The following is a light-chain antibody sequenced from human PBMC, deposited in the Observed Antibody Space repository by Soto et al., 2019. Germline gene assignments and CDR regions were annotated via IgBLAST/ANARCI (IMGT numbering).Light chain of an antibody. CDR1: SSDVGGYNY. Sequence: QSALTQPASVSGSPGQSITISCTGTSSDVGGYNYVSWYQQHTGKAPKLMIYEVSNRPSGVSNRFSGSKSGNTASLTVFGLQAEDEADYYFSSYTSSSTWVFGGGTKLTVL. V-gene: IGLV2-14*01. J-gene: IGLJ3*02. CDR2: EVS. CDR3: SSYTSSSTWV.